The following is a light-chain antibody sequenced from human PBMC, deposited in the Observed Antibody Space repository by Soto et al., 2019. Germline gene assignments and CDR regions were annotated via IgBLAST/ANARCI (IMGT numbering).Light chain of an antibody. J-gene: IGKJ1*01. CDR2: GAS. CDR1: QSVSSTY. Sequence: EIVLTQSPGTLSLSPGERATLSCRASQSVSSTYLAWYQQKPGQAPRPLIYGASSRATGIPDRFSGSGSGTEFILTISSLQPEDSASYYCLQHHSFPRTFGQGTKVDIK. V-gene: IGKV3-20*01. CDR3: LQHHSFPRT.